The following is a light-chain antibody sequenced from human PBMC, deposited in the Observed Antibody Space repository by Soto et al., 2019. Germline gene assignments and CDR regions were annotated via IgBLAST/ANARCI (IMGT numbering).Light chain of an antibody. V-gene: IGKV3-11*01. J-gene: IGKJ4*01. Sequence: LTQSPSSLSLSPGDRATLSCRASQSVGSYLGWYQQRPGQAPRLLIYDASNRATGIPARFSGSGSGTDFTLTISSLEPEDFAVYYCQQRSDWPSTFGGGTKVEIK. CDR1: QSVGSY. CDR2: DAS. CDR3: QQRSDWPST.